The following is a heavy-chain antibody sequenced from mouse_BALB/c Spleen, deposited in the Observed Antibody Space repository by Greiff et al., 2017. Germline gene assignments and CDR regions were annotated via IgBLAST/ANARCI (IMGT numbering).Heavy chain of an antibody. CDR3: ASAYYNYAMDY. J-gene: IGHJ4*01. D-gene: IGHD2-12*01. Sequence: EVKLVESGGGLVKPGGSLKLSCAASGFTFSDYYMYWVRQTPEKRLEWVATISDGGSYTYYPDSVKGRFTISRDNAKNNLYLQMSSLKSEDTAMYYCASAYYNYAMDYWGQGTSVTVSS. CDR2: ISDGGSYT. CDR1: GFTFSDYY. V-gene: IGHV5-4*02.